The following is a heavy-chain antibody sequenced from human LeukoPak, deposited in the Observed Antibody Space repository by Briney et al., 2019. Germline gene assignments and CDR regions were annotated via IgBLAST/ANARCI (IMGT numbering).Heavy chain of an antibody. V-gene: IGHV4-59*12. CDR1: GGSISNYY. CDR3: ARGFSGYGGPNWFDP. CDR2: ISYSGST. Sequence: PSETLSLTCSVSGGSISNYYWNWIRQPPGKGLEWIGSISYSGSTNYNPSLESRVTISVDTSKNQFSLKLSSVTAADTAVYYCARGFSGYGGPNWFDPWGQGTLVTVSS. D-gene: IGHD5-12*01. J-gene: IGHJ5*02.